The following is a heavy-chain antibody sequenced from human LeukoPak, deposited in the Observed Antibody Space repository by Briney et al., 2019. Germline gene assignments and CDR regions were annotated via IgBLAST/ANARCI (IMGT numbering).Heavy chain of an antibody. D-gene: IGHD3-22*01. CDR1: VGTFTSYA. CDR3: ASGYYYDSSGYYYMGY. J-gene: IGHJ4*02. CDR2: IIPIFGTA. Sequence: SVKVSCKASVGTFTSYAISWVRQAPGQGLEWMGGIIPIFGTANYAQKFQGRVTITADESTSTAYMELSSLRSEDTAVYYCASGYYYDSSGYYYMGYWGQGTLVTVSS. V-gene: IGHV1-69*13.